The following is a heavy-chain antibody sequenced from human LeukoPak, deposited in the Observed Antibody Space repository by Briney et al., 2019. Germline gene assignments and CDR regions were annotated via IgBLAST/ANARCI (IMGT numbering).Heavy chain of an antibody. V-gene: IGHV3-21*01. D-gene: IGHD5-12*01. Sequence: GGSLRLSCAASGFTFSSYSMNWVRQAPGKGLEWVSSISSSSSYIYYADSVKGRFTISRDNAKNSLYLQMNSLRAEDTAVYYCARDAGNSGYGMDVWGQGTTVTVSS. CDR2: ISSSSSYI. J-gene: IGHJ6*02. CDR3: ARDAGNSGYGMDV. CDR1: GFTFSSYS.